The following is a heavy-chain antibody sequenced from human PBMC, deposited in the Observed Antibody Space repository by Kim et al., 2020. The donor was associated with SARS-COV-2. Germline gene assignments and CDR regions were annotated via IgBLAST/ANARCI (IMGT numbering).Heavy chain of an antibody. D-gene: IGHD3-10*01. CDR1: GFTFSSYG. V-gene: IGHV3-33*01. CDR2: IWYDGSSK. J-gene: IGHJ6*01. CDR3: AREEGGVRAKTPYYYYY. Sequence: GGSLRLSCAASGFTFSSYGMHWVRQAPGKGLEWVAVIWYDGSSKYYADSVKGRFTISRDNSKNTLYLQMNSLRAEDTAVYYCAREEGGVRAKTPYYYYY.